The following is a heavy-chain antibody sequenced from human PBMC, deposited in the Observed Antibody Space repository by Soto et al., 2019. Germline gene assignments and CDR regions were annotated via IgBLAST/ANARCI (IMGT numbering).Heavy chain of an antibody. Sequence: QVQLVQSGAEVKKPGASVKVSCKASGYTFTSYYMHWVRQAPGQGLEWMGIINPSGGSTSYAQKCQGRVTMTRDTSTSTVYMELSSLRSEDTAVYYCARSGATKDAFDIWGQGTMVTVSS. CDR3: ARSGATKDAFDI. V-gene: IGHV1-46*01. D-gene: IGHD1-26*01. J-gene: IGHJ3*02. CDR1: GYTFTSYY. CDR2: INPSGGST.